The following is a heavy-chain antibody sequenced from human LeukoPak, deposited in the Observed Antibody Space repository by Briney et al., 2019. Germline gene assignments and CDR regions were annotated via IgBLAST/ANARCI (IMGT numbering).Heavy chain of an antibody. CDR2: INWNGGST. CDR1: GFTFDDYG. J-gene: IGHJ4*02. V-gene: IGHV3-20*04. CDR3: ARDGGSYSDY. D-gene: IGHD1-26*01. Sequence: GGSLRLSCAASGFTFDDYGMSWVRQAPGKGLEWVFGINWNGGSTGYADSVKGRFTISRDNAKNSLYLQMNSLRAEDTASYYCARDGGSYSDYWGQGTLVTVSS.